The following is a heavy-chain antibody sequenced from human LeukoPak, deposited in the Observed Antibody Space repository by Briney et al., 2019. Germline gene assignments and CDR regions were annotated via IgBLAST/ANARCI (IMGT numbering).Heavy chain of an antibody. J-gene: IGHJ4*02. V-gene: IGHV3-73*01. CDR3: TGGDGYDSRPARIFDY. D-gene: IGHD5-24*01. Sequence: GGSLRLSCAASGFTFSGSAMHWVRQASGKGLEWVGRIRSKANSYATAYAASVKGRFTISRDDSKNTAYLQMNSLKTEDTAVYYCTGGDGYDSRPARIFDYWGQGTLVTVSS. CDR2: IRSKANSYAT. CDR1: GFTFSGSA.